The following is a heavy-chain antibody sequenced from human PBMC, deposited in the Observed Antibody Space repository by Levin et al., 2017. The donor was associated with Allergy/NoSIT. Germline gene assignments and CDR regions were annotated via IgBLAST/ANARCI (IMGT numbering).Heavy chain of an antibody. J-gene: IGHJ6*02. CDR1: GGSISSYY. V-gene: IGHV4-59*01. CDR3: ARGPPEGVVVVPAATYYYYGMDV. CDR2: IYYSGST. Sequence: ESLKISCTVSGGSISSYYWSWIRQPPGKGLEWIGYIYYSGSTNYNPSLKSRVTISVDTSKNQFSLKLSSVTAADTAVYYCARGPPEGVVVVPAATYYYYGMDVWGQGTTVTVSS. D-gene: IGHD2-2*01.